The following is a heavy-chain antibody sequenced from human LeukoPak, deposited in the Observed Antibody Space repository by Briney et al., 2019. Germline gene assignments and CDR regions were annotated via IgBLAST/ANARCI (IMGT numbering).Heavy chain of an antibody. Sequence: GGSLRLSCVASGFSFRNYAIHWVRQAPGKGLEYVSVINTDGRITYYADSVKGRFTISRDNSKNTLYLQMNSLRAEDTAVYYCAKDPQQLVPPYYFDYWGQGTLVTVSS. CDR1: GFSFRNYA. V-gene: IGHV3-64*02. CDR2: INTDGRIT. D-gene: IGHD6-13*01. CDR3: AKDPQQLVPPYYFDY. J-gene: IGHJ4*02.